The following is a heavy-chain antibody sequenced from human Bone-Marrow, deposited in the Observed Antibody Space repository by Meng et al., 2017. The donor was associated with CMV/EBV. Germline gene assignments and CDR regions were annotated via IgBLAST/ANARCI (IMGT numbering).Heavy chain of an antibody. Sequence: KVSCKGSGYSFTSYWIGWVRQMPGKGLEWMGIIYPGDSDTRVSLSLQGQVTISADKSINTAYLQWSSLKASDTAVYYCARQRGGYDSSGYYEYWGQGTLVTVYS. J-gene: IGHJ4*02. CDR3: ARQRGGYDSSGYYEY. CDR2: IYPGDSDT. CDR1: GYSFTSYW. V-gene: IGHV5-51*01. D-gene: IGHD3-22*01.